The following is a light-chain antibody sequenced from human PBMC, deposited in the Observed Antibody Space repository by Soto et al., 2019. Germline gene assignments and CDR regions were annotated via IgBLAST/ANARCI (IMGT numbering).Light chain of an antibody. CDR3: QQYNNWPPFT. CDR2: DAS. J-gene: IGKJ3*01. V-gene: IGKV3-15*01. CDR1: QSVSSN. Sequence: EIVTTQSPATLSVSPGERATLSCRASQSVSSNLAWYQQKPGQAPRLLIYDASTRATGFPPRFSGSGSGTEFTLTISGLQSEDFAVYYCQQYNNWPPFTFGPGTKVDIK.